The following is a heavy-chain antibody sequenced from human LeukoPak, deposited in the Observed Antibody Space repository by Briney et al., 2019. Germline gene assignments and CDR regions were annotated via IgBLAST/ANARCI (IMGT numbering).Heavy chain of an antibody. CDR1: GGSFSGYY. V-gene: IGHV4-34*01. D-gene: IGHD4-11*01. CDR2: INHSGST. J-gene: IGHJ4*02. Sequence: SETLCLTCAVYGGSFSGYYWSWIRQPPGKELEWIGEINHSGSTNYNPSLKSRVTISVDTSKNQFSLKLSSVTAADTAVYYCARGATVTRDFDYWGQGTLVTVSS. CDR3: ARGATVTRDFDY.